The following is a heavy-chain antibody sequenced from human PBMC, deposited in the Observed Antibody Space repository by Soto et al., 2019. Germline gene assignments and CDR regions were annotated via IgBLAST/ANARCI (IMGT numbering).Heavy chain of an antibody. D-gene: IGHD5-12*01. CDR1: GFTFSSYW. J-gene: IGHJ3*02. V-gene: IGHV3-7*01. CDR3: ARDRGAITTDAFDI. CDR2: IKQDGSEK. Sequence: EVQLVESGGGLVQPGGSLRLSCAASGFTFSSYWMHWVRQAPGKGLEWVANIKQDGSEKYYVDSVKGRFTISRDYAKNSLYLQMNSLRDEDTAVYYCARDRGAITTDAFDIWGQGTMVTVSS.